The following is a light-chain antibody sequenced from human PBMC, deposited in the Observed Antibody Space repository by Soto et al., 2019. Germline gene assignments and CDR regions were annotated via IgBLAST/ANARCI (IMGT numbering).Light chain of an antibody. J-gene: IGLJ3*02. V-gene: IGLV2-8*01. CDR3: SSYAGSNTVV. CDR2: EVS. Sequence: QSALTQPPSASGSPGQSVTISCSGTSGDIGGYNYVSWYQQRPGEAPKLMIYEVSQRPSGVPDRFSGSKSGITASLTVPGLQAEDEADYYCSSYAGSNTVVFGGGTKLTVL. CDR1: SGDIGGYNY.